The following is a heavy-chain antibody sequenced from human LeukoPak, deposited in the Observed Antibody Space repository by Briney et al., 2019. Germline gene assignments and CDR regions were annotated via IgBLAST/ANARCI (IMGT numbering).Heavy chain of an antibody. J-gene: IGHJ4*02. D-gene: IGHD6-13*01. CDR2: IIPIFGTA. CDR3: ARDEGYSSSWYDY. CDR1: GGTFSSYA. V-gene: IGHV1-69*13. Sequence: GASVKVSCKASGGTFSSYAISWVRQAPGQGLEWMGGIIPIFGTANYAQKFQGRVTITADESTSTAYMELSSLRTEDTAVYYCARDEGYSSSWYDYWGQGTLVTVSS.